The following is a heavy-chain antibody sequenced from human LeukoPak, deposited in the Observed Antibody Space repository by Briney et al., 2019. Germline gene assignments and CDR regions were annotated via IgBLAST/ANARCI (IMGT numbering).Heavy chain of an antibody. V-gene: IGHV3-21*01. Sequence: GGSLRLSCAASGFTFSSYSMNWVRRAPGKGLEWVSSISSSSSYIYYADSVKGRFTISRDNARNSLYLQMNSLRAEDTAVYYCARTGYCSSTSCYQIDYWGQGTLVTVSS. CDR1: GFTFSSYS. D-gene: IGHD2-2*01. CDR3: ARTGYCSSTSCYQIDY. CDR2: ISSSSSYI. J-gene: IGHJ4*02.